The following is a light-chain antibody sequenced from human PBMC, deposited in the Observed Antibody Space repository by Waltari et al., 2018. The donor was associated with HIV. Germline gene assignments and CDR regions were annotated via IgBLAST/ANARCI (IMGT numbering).Light chain of an antibody. Sequence: SYELTQPPSVSVSPGQTARITCSGDALPNQYAYWYQQKPGQAPVLVIYKDTERPSGIPERFSGSSSGTTVTLTISGVQAEDEADYYCQSPDSSGPWVFGGGTKLTVL. CDR3: QSPDSSGPWV. V-gene: IGLV3-25*03. CDR2: KDT. CDR1: ALPNQY. J-gene: IGLJ3*02.